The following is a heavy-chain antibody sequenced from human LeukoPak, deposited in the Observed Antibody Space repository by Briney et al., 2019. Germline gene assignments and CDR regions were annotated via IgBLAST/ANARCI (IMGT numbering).Heavy chain of an antibody. Sequence: ASVKVSCTASGYTFTSYDINWVRQATGQGLEWMGWMNPNSGNTGYAQKFQGRVTMTRNTSISTAYMELSSLRSEDTAVYYCARVFGVVTNYYYYGMDVWGQGTTVTVSS. J-gene: IGHJ6*02. CDR1: GYTFTSYD. V-gene: IGHV1-8*01. D-gene: IGHD3-3*01. CDR2: MNPNSGNT. CDR3: ARVFGVVTNYYYYGMDV.